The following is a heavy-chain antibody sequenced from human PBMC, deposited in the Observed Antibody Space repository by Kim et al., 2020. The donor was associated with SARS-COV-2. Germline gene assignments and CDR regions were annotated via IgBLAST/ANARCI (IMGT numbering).Heavy chain of an antibody. CDR2: ST. Sequence: STYYNSSLQSRVTISVDTSKSQFSLKLTSVTAADTAVYDCARQPRKNWFDPWGQGTLVTVSS. CDR3: ARQPRKNWFDP. J-gene: IGHJ5*02. V-gene: IGHV4-39*01.